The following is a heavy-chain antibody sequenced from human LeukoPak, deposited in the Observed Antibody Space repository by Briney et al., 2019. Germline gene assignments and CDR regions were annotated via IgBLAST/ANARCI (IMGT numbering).Heavy chain of an antibody. V-gene: IGHV4-34*01. CDR3: ARVYRNGMDV. CDR2: INHSGST. D-gene: IGHD5-12*01. Sequence: GSLRLSCAASGFTFSDYYMSWIRQPPGKGLEWIGEINHSGSTNYNPSLKSRVTISVDTSKNQFSLKLSSVTAADTAVYYCARVYRNGMDVWGQGTTVTVSS. J-gene: IGHJ6*02. CDR1: GFTFSDYY.